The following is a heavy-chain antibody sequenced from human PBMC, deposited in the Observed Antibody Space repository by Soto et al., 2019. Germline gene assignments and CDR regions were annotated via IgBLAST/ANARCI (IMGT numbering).Heavy chain of an antibody. CDR2: IYHSGST. CDR1: GGSISSGGYS. Sequence: SETLSLTCAVSGGSISSGGYSWSWIRQPPGKGLEWIGYIYHSGSTYYNPSLKSRVTISVDRSKNQFSLKLSSVTAADTAVYYCARGSTMVRGLGAPKHLNNWFDPWGQGTLVTVSS. CDR3: ARGSTMVRGLGAPKHLNNWFDP. D-gene: IGHD3-10*01. J-gene: IGHJ5*02. V-gene: IGHV4-30-2*01.